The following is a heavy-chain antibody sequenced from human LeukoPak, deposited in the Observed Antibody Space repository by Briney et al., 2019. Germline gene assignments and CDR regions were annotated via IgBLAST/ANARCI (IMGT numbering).Heavy chain of an antibody. CDR2: ISSSSSYI. J-gene: IGHJ5*02. CDR1: GFTFSSYS. CDR3: ARSLLVFSKFDP. Sequence: GGSLRLSCAASGFTFSSYSMNWVRQAPGKGREWVSSISSSSSYIYYADSVKGRFTISRDNAKNSLYLQMNSLRAEDTAVYYCARSLLVFSKFDPWGQGTLVTVSS. V-gene: IGHV3-21*01. D-gene: IGHD3-22*01.